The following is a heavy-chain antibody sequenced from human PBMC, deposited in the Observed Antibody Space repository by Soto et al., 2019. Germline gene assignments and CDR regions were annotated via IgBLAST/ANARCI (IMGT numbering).Heavy chain of an antibody. CDR3: ARERYQVVSDGMDV. Sequence: ASVKVSCKASGYTFTGYYVHWVREAPGQGLEWMGWINPETGGTSYAQKFQGRVTLSRDTSINTAYLELSRLRFDDAAVYFCARERYQVVSDGMDVWGQGTTVTVSS. D-gene: IGHD2-2*01. CDR1: GYTFTGYY. CDR2: INPETGGT. J-gene: IGHJ6*02. V-gene: IGHV1-2*02.